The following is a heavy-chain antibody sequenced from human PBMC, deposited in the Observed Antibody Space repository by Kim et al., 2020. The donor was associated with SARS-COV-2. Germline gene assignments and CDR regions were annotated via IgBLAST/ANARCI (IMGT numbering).Heavy chain of an antibody. CDR3: ARICGDCYPNFDY. D-gene: IGHD2-21*02. Sequence: NYARKFQGRVTITADESTSTAYMELSSLRSEDTAVYYCARICGDCYPNFDYWGQGTLVTVSS. J-gene: IGHJ4*02. V-gene: IGHV1-69*01.